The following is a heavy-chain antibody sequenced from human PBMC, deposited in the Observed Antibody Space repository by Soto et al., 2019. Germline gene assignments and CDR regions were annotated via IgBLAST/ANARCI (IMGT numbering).Heavy chain of an antibody. J-gene: IGHJ6*04. CDR3: PRVDNYFTPPPQDA. CDR2: ISPYSGNT. CDR1: GYIFVNYG. Sequence: QVQLVQSGDEVRKPGSSVKVSCKASGYIFVNYGIAWVRQAPGQGLEWMGWISPYSGNTHYASKVQGRLTMTTDTSTGTPYRARGSLTSDDTPVYYGPRVDNYFTPPPQDAGGKGTTVTFSP. D-gene: IGHD5-12*01. V-gene: IGHV1-18*01.